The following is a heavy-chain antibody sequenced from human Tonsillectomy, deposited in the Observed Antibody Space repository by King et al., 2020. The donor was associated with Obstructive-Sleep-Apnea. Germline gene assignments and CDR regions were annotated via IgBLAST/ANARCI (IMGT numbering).Heavy chain of an antibody. Sequence: QLVQSGGGLVKPGGSLRLSCAASGFSFSSYSMNWVRQAPGKGLEWVSSISSSSSYIYYADSVKGRFTISRDNAKNSLYLQMNSLRAEDTAVYYCARAIDSSGWYSGYWGQGTLVTVSS. V-gene: IGHV3-21*01. J-gene: IGHJ4*02. CDR1: GFSFSSYS. CDR2: ISSSSSYI. CDR3: ARAIDSSGWYSGY. D-gene: IGHD6-19*01.